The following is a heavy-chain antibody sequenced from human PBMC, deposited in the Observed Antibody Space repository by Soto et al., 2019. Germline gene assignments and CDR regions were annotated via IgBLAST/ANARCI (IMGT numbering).Heavy chain of an antibody. V-gene: IGHV1-69*13. J-gene: IGHJ6*02. Sequence: SVKVSCTASGGTFSSYAISWVRQAPGQGLEWMGGIIPIFGTANYAQKFQGRVTITADESTSTAYMELSSLRSEDTAVYYCARVGDTASPYYGMDVWGQGTTVTVSS. CDR1: GGTFSSYA. CDR2: IIPIFGTA. CDR3: ARVGDTASPYYGMDV. D-gene: IGHD5-18*01.